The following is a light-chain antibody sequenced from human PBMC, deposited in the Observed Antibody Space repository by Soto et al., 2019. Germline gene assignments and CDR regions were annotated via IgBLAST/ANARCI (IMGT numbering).Light chain of an antibody. CDR1: SSNIGSNT. J-gene: IGLJ1*01. CDR2: NNN. Sequence: QSVLTQPPSASGTPGQRVTISCSGSSSNIGSNTGNWYQQLPGTAPKLLIYNNNQRPSGVPDRFSGSKSGTSASLAISGLQSEDEADYYCAAWDGSLSADVFGTGTKLTVL. CDR3: AAWDGSLSADV. V-gene: IGLV1-44*01.